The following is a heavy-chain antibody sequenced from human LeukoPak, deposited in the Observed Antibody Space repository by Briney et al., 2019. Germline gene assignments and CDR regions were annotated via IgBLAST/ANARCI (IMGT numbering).Heavy chain of an antibody. CDR3: ARRGYYGSGTGGWFDP. D-gene: IGHD3-10*01. CDR1: GDSISSYY. J-gene: IGHJ5*02. CDR2: IYYTGST. Sequence: SETLSLTCTVSGDSISSYYWSWIRQPPGKGLEWIGYIYYTGSTNYNPSLKSRVTISVDTSKNQSSLKLRSVTAADTAVYYCARRGYYGSGTGGWFDPWGQGTLVTVSS. V-gene: IGHV4-59*01.